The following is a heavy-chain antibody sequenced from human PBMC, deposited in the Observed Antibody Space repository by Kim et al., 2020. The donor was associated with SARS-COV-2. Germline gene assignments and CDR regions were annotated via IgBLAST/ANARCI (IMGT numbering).Heavy chain of an antibody. CDR3: ARGGYYYDSSGYYFPSYFDY. CDR2: IYHSGST. J-gene: IGHJ4*02. CDR1: GGSISSSNW. V-gene: IGHV4-4*02. D-gene: IGHD3-22*01. Sequence: SETLSLTCAVSGGSISSSNWWSWVRQPPGKGLEWIGEIYHSGSTNYNPSLKSRVTISVDKSKNQFSLKLGSVTAADTAVYYCARGGYYYDSSGYYFPSYFDYCGQGTLVTVSS.